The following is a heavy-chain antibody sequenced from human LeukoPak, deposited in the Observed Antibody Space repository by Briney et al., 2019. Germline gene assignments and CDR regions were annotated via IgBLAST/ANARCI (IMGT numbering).Heavy chain of an antibody. CDR2: IYYSGST. CDR1: GGSISSYY. CDR3: ARGPLITAYYFDY. V-gene: IGHV4-59*01. D-gene: IGHD3-16*01. J-gene: IGHJ4*02. Sequence: SETLSLTCTVSGGSISSYYWSWIRQPPGKGLEWIGYIYYSGSTNYNPSLKSRVTISVDTTKNQFSLKLSSVTAADTAVYYRARGPLITAYYFDYWGQGTLVTGSS.